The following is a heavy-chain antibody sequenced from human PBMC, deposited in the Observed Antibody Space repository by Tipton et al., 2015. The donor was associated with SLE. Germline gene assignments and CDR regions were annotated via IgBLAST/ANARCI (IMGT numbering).Heavy chain of an antibody. CDR3: AKDRSSSWYIISGFDY. V-gene: IGHV3-30*02. J-gene: IGHJ4*02. CDR1: GFTFSSYG. CDR2: IRYDGSNK. D-gene: IGHD6-13*01. Sequence: SGFTFSSYGMHWVRQAPGKGLEWVAFIRYDGSNKYYADSVKGRFTISRDNSKNTLYLQMNSLRAEDTAVYYCAKDRSSSWYIISGFDYWGQGTLVTVSS.